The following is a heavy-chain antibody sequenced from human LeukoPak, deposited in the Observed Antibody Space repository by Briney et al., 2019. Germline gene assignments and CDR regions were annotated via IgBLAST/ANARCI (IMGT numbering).Heavy chain of an antibody. D-gene: IGHD4-17*01. J-gene: IGHJ6*02. CDR1: GASISSSSYY. Sequence: SETLSLTCTVSGASISSSSYYWGWIRQPPGKGLEWIGYIYYSGSTYYNPSLKSRVTISVDTSKNQFSLKLSSVTAADTAVYYCARKTVTTRQIDYYYYGMDVWGQGTTVTVSS. CDR3: ARKTVTTRQIDYYYYGMDV. V-gene: IGHV4-31*03. CDR2: IYYSGST.